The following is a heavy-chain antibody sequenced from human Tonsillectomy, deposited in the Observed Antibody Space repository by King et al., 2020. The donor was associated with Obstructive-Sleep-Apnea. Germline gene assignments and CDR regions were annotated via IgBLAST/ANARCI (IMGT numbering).Heavy chain of an antibody. CDR3: AKNEPYSSRWYSSLNYYYYGMDV. D-gene: IGHD6-13*01. V-gene: IGHV3-30*02. J-gene: IGHJ6*02. CDR1: GFTFSCYG. Sequence: VQLVESGGGVVQPGRSLRLSCSASGFTFSCYGMHWVRQAPGKGLEWVAFVRYDGSNKYYADSVKGRFTISRDNSNNTLYLQMNSLRAEDTAVYYCAKNEPYSSRWYSSLNYYYYGMDVWGQGTTVTVSS. CDR2: VRYDGSNK.